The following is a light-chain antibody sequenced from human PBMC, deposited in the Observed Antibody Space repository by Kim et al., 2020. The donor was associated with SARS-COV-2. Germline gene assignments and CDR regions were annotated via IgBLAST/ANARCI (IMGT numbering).Light chain of an antibody. V-gene: IGLV2-11*01. CDR1: SSDDGGYNY. CDR3: CSYAGSYTYV. Sequence: QAINNSCTGTSSDDGGYNYVSWYQQHPGKAPIFMIYDVSTQPSGVPDRFSGSKSGNTASLTISGLQAEDEADYYCCSYAGSYTYVFGTGTKVTVL. CDR2: DVS. J-gene: IGLJ1*01.